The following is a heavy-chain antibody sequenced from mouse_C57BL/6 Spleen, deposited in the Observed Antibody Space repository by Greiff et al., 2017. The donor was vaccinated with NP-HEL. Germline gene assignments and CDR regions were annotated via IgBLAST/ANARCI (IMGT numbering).Heavy chain of an antibody. CDR3: TTSHGSSHWYFDV. V-gene: IGHV14-4*01. CDR1: GFNIKDDY. Sequence: EVKLQESGAELVRPGASVKLSCTASGFNIKDDYMHWVKQRPEQGLEWIGWIDPENGDTEYASKFQGKATITADTSSNTAYLQLSSLTSEDTAVYYCTTSHGSSHWYFDVWGTGTTVTVSS. J-gene: IGHJ1*03. CDR2: IDPENGDT. D-gene: IGHD1-1*01.